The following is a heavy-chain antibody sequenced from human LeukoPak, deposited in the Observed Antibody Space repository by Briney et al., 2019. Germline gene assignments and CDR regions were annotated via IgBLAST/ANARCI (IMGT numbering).Heavy chain of an antibody. CDR2: ISSSSSYI. V-gene: IGHV3-21*01. J-gene: IGHJ5*02. CDR3: AREYYYDSSGYPNWFDP. Sequence: YPGGSLRLSCAASGFTFSSYSMNWVRQAPGKGLEWVSSISSSSSYIYYADSVKGRFTISRDNAKNSLYLQMNSLRAEDTAVYYCAREYYYDSSGYPNWFDPWGQGTLVTVSS. D-gene: IGHD3-22*01. CDR1: GFTFSSYS.